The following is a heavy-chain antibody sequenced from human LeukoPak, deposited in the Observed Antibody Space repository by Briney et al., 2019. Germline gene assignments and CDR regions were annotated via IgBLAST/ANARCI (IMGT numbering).Heavy chain of an antibody. J-gene: IGHJ3*02. CDR3: ARTRSDGFDI. V-gene: IGHV3-15*01. Sequence: GGSLRLSCAASGFXFSEAWITWVRQAPGKGLKWVGRIQSITDGGTTDYAAPVKGRFTISRDDSKNTLYLQLNSLKTEDTAMYYCARTRSDGFDIWGQGTMVTVSS. CDR1: GFXFSEAW. D-gene: IGHD1-1*01. CDR2: IQSITDGGTT.